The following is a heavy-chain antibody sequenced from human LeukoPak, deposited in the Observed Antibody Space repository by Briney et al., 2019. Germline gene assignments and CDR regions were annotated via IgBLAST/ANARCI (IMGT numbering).Heavy chain of an antibody. Sequence: ASVKVSCKASGYTFTSYGISWVRQAPGQGLEWMGWISAYNGNTNYAQKLQGRVTMTTDTSTSTAYVELRSLRSDDTAVYYCARVAEWELHLAIDYWGQGTLVTVSS. V-gene: IGHV1-18*01. CDR3: ARVAEWELHLAIDY. CDR1: GYTFTSYG. CDR2: ISAYNGNT. J-gene: IGHJ4*02. D-gene: IGHD1-26*01.